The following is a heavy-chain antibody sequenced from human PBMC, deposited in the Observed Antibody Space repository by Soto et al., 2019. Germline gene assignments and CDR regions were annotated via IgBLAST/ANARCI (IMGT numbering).Heavy chain of an antibody. Sequence: EVQLEESGGGLIQPGGSLRLSCAASGFTVSSNYMSWVRQAPGKGLEWVSVIYSGGSTYYADSVKGRFTISRDNSKNTLYLQMNSLRAEDTAVYYCARERASIAVGLYHYGMDVWGQGTTVTVSS. CDR2: IYSGGST. J-gene: IGHJ6*02. V-gene: IGHV3-53*01. CDR1: GFTVSSNY. CDR3: ARERASIAVGLYHYGMDV. D-gene: IGHD6-19*01.